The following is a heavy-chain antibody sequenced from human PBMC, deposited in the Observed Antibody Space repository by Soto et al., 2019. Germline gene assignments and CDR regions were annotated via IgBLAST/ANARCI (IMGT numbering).Heavy chain of an antibody. CDR3: ARSRPKDYGGNSMGFDY. J-gene: IGHJ4*02. V-gene: IGHV4-4*02. D-gene: IGHD4-17*01. CDR2: IYHSGST. Sequence: SETLSLTCAVSGGSISSSNWWSWVRQPPGKGLEWIGEIYHSGSTNYNPSLKSRVTISVDKSKNQFSLKLSSVTAADTAVYYCARSRPKDYGGNSMGFDYWGQGTLVTVSS. CDR1: GGSISSSNW.